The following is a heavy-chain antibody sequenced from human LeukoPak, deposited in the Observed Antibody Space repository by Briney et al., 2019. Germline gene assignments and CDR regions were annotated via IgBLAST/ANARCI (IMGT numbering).Heavy chain of an antibody. CDR1: GGSFSGYY. D-gene: IGHD6-19*01. V-gene: IGHV4-34*01. Sequence: SETLSLTCAVYGGSFSGYYWSWIRQPPGKGLEWIGSIYYSGSTYYNPSLKSRVTISVDTSKNQFSLKLSSVTAADTAVYYCARHFSSSGWYPKEFDYWGQGTLVTVSS. CDR2: IYYSGST. CDR3: ARHFSSSGWYPKEFDY. J-gene: IGHJ4*02.